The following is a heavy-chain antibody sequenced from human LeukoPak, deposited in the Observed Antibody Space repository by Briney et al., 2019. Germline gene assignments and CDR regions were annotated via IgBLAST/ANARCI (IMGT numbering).Heavy chain of an antibody. V-gene: IGHV3-33*01. Sequence: GGSLRLSCAASGFTFSSYGMHWVRQAPGKGLEWVAVIWYDGSNKYYADSVKGRFTISRDNSKNTLYLQMNSLRAEDTAVYYCARDLRRSYYYDSSGLVDYWGQGTLVTVSS. CDR3: ARDLRRSYYYDSSGLVDY. CDR2: IWYDGSNK. D-gene: IGHD3-22*01. CDR1: GFTFSSYG. J-gene: IGHJ4*02.